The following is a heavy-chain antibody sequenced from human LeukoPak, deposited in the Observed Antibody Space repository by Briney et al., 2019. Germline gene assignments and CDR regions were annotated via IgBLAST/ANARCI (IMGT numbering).Heavy chain of an antibody. D-gene: IGHD6-13*01. Sequence: GGSLRLSCTASGFSFSNYAMIWVRQAPGKGLEWVSAIIGSGSSTYYADSVKGRFTISRDNSKNTLFLQMNSLRAEDTAVYYCAKDRAQQLVLDFWGQGTLVTVSS. CDR3: AKDRAQQLVLDF. V-gene: IGHV3-23*01. J-gene: IGHJ4*02. CDR1: GFSFSNYA. CDR2: IIGSGSST.